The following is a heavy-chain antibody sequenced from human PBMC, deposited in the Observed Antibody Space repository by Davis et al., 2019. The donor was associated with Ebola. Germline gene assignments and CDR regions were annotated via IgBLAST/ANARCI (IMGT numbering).Heavy chain of an antibody. J-gene: IGHJ4*02. V-gene: IGHV3-48*02. Sequence: GESLKISCAASGFTFSSYSMNWVRQAPGKGLEWVSYISSSSSTIYYADSVKGRFTISRDNAKNSLYLQMNSLRDEDTAVYYCARSGIVGARYYFDYWGQGTLVTVSS. CDR1: GFTFSSYS. CDR3: ARSGIVGARYYFDY. CDR2: ISSSSSTI. D-gene: IGHD1-26*01.